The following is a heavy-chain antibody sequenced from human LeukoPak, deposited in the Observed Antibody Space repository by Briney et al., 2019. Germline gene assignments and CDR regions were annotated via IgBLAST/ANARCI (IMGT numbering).Heavy chain of an antibody. V-gene: IGHV3-7*01. CDR3: ARAACSSTSCYPDHDAFDI. Sequence: PGGSLRLSCTASGFTFSSYWMGWVRQAPGKGLEWVADLKEDGSDKYSVDSVKGRFTISRDNAKNSLYLQMNSLRAEDTAVYFCARAACSSTSCYPDHDAFDIWGQGTMVTVSS. J-gene: IGHJ3*02. CDR1: GFTFSSYW. D-gene: IGHD2-2*01. CDR2: LKEDGSDK.